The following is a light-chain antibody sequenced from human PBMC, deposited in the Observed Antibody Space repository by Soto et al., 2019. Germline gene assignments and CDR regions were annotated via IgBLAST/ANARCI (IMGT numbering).Light chain of an antibody. J-gene: IGKJ4*01. CDR1: QSVGRNS. V-gene: IGKV3-20*01. CDR3: QHYGSSPPLT. CDR2: GAS. Sequence: EFVLTQSPGTLSLSPGERATLSCRASQSVGRNSLAWYQQKPGQAPRILIYGASTRAAGIPDRFSGSGSGTDFTLTISRLEPEDFAVYYCQHYGSSPPLTFGGGTKVEIK.